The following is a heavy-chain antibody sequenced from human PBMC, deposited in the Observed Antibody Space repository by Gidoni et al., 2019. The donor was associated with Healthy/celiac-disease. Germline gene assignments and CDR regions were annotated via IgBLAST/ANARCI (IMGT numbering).Heavy chain of an antibody. V-gene: IGHV3-7*01. Sequence: EVQLVESGGGLVQPGGSLRLSCAASGFTFSSDWMSWVRQAPGKGLEWVANIKQDGSEKYYVDSVKGRFTISRDNAKNSLYLQMNSLRAEDTAVYYCARGLRGGDWGQGTLVTVSS. D-gene: IGHD3-10*01. CDR2: IKQDGSEK. CDR1: GFTFSSDW. J-gene: IGHJ4*02. CDR3: ARGLRGGD.